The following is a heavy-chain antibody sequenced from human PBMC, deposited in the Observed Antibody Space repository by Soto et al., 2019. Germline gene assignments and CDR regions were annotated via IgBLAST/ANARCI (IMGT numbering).Heavy chain of an antibody. CDR3: ASTGYYFFWYFDL. J-gene: IGHJ2*01. V-gene: IGHV3-30-3*01. CDR2: ISYDGSNK. CDR1: GFTFSSYA. D-gene: IGHD3-9*01. Sequence: QVQLVESGGGVVQPGRSLRLSCAASGFTFSSYAMHWVRQAPGKGLEWVAVISYDGSNKYYAASVRGRVPIARDNSNNTLYLQMTSLSPDATAVYYCASTGYYFFWYFDLCGRGPLVTVSS.